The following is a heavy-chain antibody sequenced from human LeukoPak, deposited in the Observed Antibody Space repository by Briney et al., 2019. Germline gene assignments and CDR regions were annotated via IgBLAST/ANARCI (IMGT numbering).Heavy chain of an antibody. CDR2: IYPGDSDT. CDR1: GYSFTSYW. V-gene: IGHV5-51*01. CDR3: ARADRLWLGELFDY. D-gene: IGHD3-10*01. J-gene: IGHJ4*02. Sequence: ESLKISCKVSGYSFTSYWIGWVRQMPGKGLEWMGIIYPGDSDTRYSPSCQGQATISADKSTSTAYLQWSSLKASDTAMYYCARADRLWLGELFDYWGQGTLVTVSS.